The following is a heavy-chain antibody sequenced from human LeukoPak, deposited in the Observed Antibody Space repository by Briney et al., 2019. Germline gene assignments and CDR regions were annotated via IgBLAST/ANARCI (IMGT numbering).Heavy chain of an antibody. V-gene: IGHV3-23*01. Sequence: GGSLRLSCEASGFTFRSYAMSWVRQAPGKGLEWVSVITTGGDTYYADSVKGRFTISRDNSKNTLYLQLNSLRADDTAVYYRTPHLWGGTYPYYLAYWGQGTLVTVSS. CDR3: TPHLWGGTYPYYLAY. D-gene: IGHD1-26*01. CDR2: ITTGGDT. J-gene: IGHJ4*02. CDR1: GFTFRSYA.